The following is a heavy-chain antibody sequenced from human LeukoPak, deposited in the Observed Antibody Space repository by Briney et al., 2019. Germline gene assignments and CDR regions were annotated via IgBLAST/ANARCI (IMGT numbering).Heavy chain of an antibody. Sequence: GGSLRLSCAASGFTSVSYAMTWVRQAPGKGLEWVSAISGSGGSTYYADSVKGRFTISRDNSKNTLYLQMNSLRAEDTGMYYCAKDRSPGWFDPWGQGTLVTVSS. V-gene: IGHV3-23*01. CDR2: ISGSGGST. D-gene: IGHD6-13*01. CDR1: GFTSVSYA. J-gene: IGHJ5*02. CDR3: AKDRSPGWFDP.